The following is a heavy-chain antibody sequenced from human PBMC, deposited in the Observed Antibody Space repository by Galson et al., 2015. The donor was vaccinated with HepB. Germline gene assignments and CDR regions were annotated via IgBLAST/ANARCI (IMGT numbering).Heavy chain of an antibody. CDR1: GYTFTSYY. Sequence: SVKVSCKASGYTFTSYYMHWVRQAPGQGLEWMGIINPSGGSTSYAQKFQGRVTMTRDTSTSTVYMELSSLRSEDTAVYYCARGTCSTEAKYYYYGMDVWGQGTTVTVSS. J-gene: IGHJ6*02. D-gene: IGHD1-14*01. CDR3: ARGTCSTEAKYYYYGMDV. V-gene: IGHV1-46*01. CDR2: INPSGGST.